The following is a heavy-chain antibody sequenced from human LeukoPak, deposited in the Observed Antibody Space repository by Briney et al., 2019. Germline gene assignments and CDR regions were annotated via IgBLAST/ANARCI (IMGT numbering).Heavy chain of an antibody. CDR3: AKVRDIVGATKGAFDI. CDR2: ISGSGGST. CDR1: GFTVSSNY. V-gene: IGHV3-23*01. D-gene: IGHD1-26*01. J-gene: IGHJ3*02. Sequence: GGSLRLSCVASGFTVSSNYMSWVRQAPGKGLEWVSAISGSGGSTYYADSVKGRFTISRDNSKNTLYLQMNSLRAEDTAVYYCAKVRDIVGATKGAFDIWGQGTMVTVSS.